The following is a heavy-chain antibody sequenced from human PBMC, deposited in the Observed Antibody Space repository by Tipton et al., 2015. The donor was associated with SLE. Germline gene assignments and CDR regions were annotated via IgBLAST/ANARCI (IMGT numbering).Heavy chain of an antibody. J-gene: IGHJ3*02. D-gene: IGHD2-8*02. V-gene: IGHV4-39*07. CDR1: GGSISSRSYY. CDR2: ISYSGAT. Sequence: TLSLTCTVSGGSISSRSYYWGWIRQPPGKGLEWIASISYSGATYYNPSLKSRVIISLDTSRNHFSLKLTSVTAADTAVYFCARDRDIVLEPVPIPPAFDIWGQVTTVTVSS. CDR3: ARDRDIVLEPVPIPPAFDI.